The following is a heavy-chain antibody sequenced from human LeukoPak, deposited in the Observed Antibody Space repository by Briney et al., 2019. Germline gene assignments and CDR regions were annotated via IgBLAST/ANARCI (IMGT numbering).Heavy chain of an antibody. V-gene: IGHV4-34*01. Sequence: SETLSLTCAVYGGSFSGYYWTWIRQPPGKALEWIGEINHSGRTNYSPSLKSRVAISVDTSKNQFSLKLSFVTAADTAVYYCARGSHDILTGPYFDYWGQGTLVTVSS. D-gene: IGHD3-9*01. CDR1: GGSFSGYY. CDR2: INHSGRT. CDR3: ARGSHDILTGPYFDY. J-gene: IGHJ4*02.